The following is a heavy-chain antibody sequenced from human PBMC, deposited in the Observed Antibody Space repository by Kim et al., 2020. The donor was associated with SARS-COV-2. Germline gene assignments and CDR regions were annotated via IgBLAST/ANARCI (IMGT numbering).Heavy chain of an antibody. V-gene: IGHV1-69*13. D-gene: IGHD2-21*02. CDR2: IIPIFGTE. CDR3: ARVRRNCGGDCYYYYYYGMDV. Sequence: SVKVSCKASGATFSSYAISWVRQAPGQGLEWMGGIIPIFGTENYAQKSQGRVTITADDSTSTAYMELSSLRSEDTAVYYCARVRRNCGGDCYYYYYYGMDVWGQGTTVTVSS. CDR1: GATFSSYA. J-gene: IGHJ6*02.